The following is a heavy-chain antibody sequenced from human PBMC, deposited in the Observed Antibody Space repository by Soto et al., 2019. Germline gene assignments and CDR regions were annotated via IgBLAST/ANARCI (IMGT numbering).Heavy chain of an antibody. Sequence: QVQLQESGPGLVKPSQTLSLTCTVSGGSISSGGYYWSWIRQHPGKGLEWIGYIYYSGSTYYNPSLQXXVXIXXDTSKNQFSLKLSSVTAADTAVYYCAVGGAVPFDYWGQGTLVTVSS. V-gene: IGHV4-31*01. J-gene: IGHJ4*02. CDR2: IYYSGST. CDR1: GGSISSGGYY. CDR3: AVGGAVPFDY. D-gene: IGHD3-16*01.